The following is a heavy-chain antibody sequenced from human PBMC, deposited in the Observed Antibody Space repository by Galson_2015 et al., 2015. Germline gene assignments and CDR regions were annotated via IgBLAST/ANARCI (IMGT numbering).Heavy chain of an antibody. Sequence: SVKVSCKASGGTFKSHAISWVRQAPGQGLEWMGGIIPIFGRPNYAQNFQDTVTITADQSTSTAYLELSSLRSEDTAVYYCARGGLPYISTFTFGGYYYMDVWGKGTTVTVSS. CDR2: IIPIFGRP. J-gene: IGHJ6*03. CDR3: ARGGLPYISTFTFGGYYYMDV. D-gene: IGHD3-16*01. CDR1: GGTFKSHA. V-gene: IGHV1-69*13.